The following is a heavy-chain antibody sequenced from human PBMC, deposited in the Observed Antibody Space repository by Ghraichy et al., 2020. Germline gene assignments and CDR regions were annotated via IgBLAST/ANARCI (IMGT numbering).Heavy chain of an antibody. D-gene: IGHD3-3*01. CDR1: GGSISSGGYY. Sequence: SETLSLTCTVSGGSISSGGYYWSWIRQHPGKGLEWIGYIDYSGSTFYNPSLKSRLIISVDTSKNQFSLKLSSVSAADTAVYFCARVLGQGADFWSGYYSNWGQGTLVTVSS. CDR2: IDYSGST. V-gene: IGHV4-31*03. CDR3: ARVLGQGADFWSGYYSN. J-gene: IGHJ4*02.